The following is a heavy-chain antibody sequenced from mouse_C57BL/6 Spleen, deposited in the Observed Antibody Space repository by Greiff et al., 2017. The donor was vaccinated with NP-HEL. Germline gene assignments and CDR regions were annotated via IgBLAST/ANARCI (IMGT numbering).Heavy chain of an antibody. V-gene: IGHV5-17*01. CDR2: ISSGSSTI. CDR1: GFTFSDYG. CDR3: ARDPYYFDY. J-gene: IGHJ2*01. Sequence: EVNLVESGGGLVKPGGSLKLSCAASGFTFSDYGMHWVRQAPEKGLEWVAYISSGSSTIYYADTVKGRFTISRDNAKNTLFLHMTSLGSEDTAMYYCARDPYYFDYWGQGTTLTVSS.